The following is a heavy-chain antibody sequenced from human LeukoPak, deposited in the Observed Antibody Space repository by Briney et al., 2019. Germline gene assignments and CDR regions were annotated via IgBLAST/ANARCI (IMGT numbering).Heavy chain of an antibody. CDR2: ISWNSGSV. Sequence: GGSLRLSCAASGFTFDNYAMHWVRQAPGKGLEWVSGISWNSGSVGYADSVKGRFTISRDNAKNSLYLQMNSLRAEDTALYYCARVMASIGSGIDYWGQGTLVTVSS. CDR1: GFTFDNYA. D-gene: IGHD3-10*01. J-gene: IGHJ4*02. CDR3: ARVMASIGSGIDY. V-gene: IGHV3-9*01.